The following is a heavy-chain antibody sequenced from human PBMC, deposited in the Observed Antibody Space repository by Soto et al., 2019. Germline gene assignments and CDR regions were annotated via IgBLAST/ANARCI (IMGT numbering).Heavy chain of an antibody. CDR3: ARPYYDFWSGYSDYYYYYMDV. D-gene: IGHD3-3*01. CDR1: GFTFSSFW. J-gene: IGHJ6*03. V-gene: IGHV3-7*01. CDR2: IKQDGSEK. Sequence: GGSMRLSCAASGFTFSSFWMSWVCQAPGKGLGRVANIKQDGSEKYYVDSVKGRFTIPRNNAKNSLYLQMNSLIAEDTAVYYCARPYYDFWSGYSDYYYYYMDVWGKGTTVTVSS.